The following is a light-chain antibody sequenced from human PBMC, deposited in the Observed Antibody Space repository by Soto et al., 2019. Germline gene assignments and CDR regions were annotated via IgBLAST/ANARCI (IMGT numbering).Light chain of an antibody. CDR1: QNIADY. V-gene: IGKV1-39*01. Sequence: DLQMTQSPSSLSASAGDTVTITCRASQNIADYLSWYQQKPGQAPKLLRYSSSILHDGVSSRFSGDGSGTAFTLTITGLQPEDFATYYCLQTFTTHITFGGGTTVEVK. CDR3: LQTFTTHIT. J-gene: IGKJ4*01. CDR2: SSS.